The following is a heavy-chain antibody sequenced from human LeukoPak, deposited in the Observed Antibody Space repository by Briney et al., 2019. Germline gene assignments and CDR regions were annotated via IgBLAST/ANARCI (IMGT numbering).Heavy chain of an antibody. Sequence: GGSLRLSCAASGFTFSSYAMSWVRQAPGKGLEWVSVISGSGGITYYADSVKGRFTISRDNSKNTLYLQMNSLRAEDTAVYYCAKALRGTSRAATASFDYWGQGTLVTVSS. CDR2: ISGSGGIT. CDR3: AKALRGTSRAATASFDY. J-gene: IGHJ4*02. V-gene: IGHV3-23*01. CDR1: GFTFSSYA. D-gene: IGHD1-1*01.